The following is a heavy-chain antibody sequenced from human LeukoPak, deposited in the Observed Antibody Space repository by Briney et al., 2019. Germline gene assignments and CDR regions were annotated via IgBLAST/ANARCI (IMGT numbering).Heavy chain of an antibody. V-gene: IGHV4-31*03. J-gene: IGHJ4*02. D-gene: IGHD1-26*01. CDR1: GGSISSGGYY. Sequence: SETLSLTCTVSGGSISSGGYYWSWIRQHPGKGLEWIGYIYYSGSTYYNPSLKSRVTISVDTSKNQFSLKLSSVTAADTAVYYCARDDSGSYLYWGQGTLVTVSS. CDR2: IYYSGST. CDR3: ARDDSGSYLY.